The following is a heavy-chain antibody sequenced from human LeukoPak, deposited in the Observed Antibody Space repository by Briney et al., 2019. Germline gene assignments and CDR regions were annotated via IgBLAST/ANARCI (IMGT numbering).Heavy chain of an antibody. D-gene: IGHD2-2*01. CDR3: ARGPRQYCSSTSCYLDY. CDR1: GFTFSGYS. V-gene: IGHV3-21*01. J-gene: IGHJ4*02. Sequence: PGGSLRLSCAASGFTFSGYSMNWVRQAPGKGLEWVSSISSSSSYIYYADSVKGRFTISRDNAKNSLYLKMNSLRAEDTAVYYCARGPRQYCSSTSCYLDYWGQGTLVTVSS. CDR2: ISSSSSYI.